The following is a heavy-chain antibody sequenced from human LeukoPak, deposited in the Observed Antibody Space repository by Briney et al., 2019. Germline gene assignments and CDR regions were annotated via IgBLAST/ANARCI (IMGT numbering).Heavy chain of an antibody. J-gene: IGHJ4*02. V-gene: IGHV4-59*12. CDR1: GDSISSYY. Sequence: SETLSLTCTVSGDSISSYYWSWIRQPPGKGLEWIGSINYSGSTNYNPSLKSRLTISVDTSKNQLSLKLSSVTAADTAVYYCARGIRRDGYNIDYWGQGTLVTVSS. D-gene: IGHD5-24*01. CDR3: ARGIRRDGYNIDY. CDR2: INYSGST.